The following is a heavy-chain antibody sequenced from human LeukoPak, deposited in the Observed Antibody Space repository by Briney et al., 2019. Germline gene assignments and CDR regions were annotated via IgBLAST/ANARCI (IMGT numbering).Heavy chain of an antibody. J-gene: IGHJ5*02. CDR1: GGSISSYY. D-gene: IGHD3-10*01. CDR3: ARHEYYYGSGSYYNEGWFDP. Sequence: PSETLSLTCTVSGGSISSYYWSWIRQPPGKGLEWIGYIYGSGSTNYDPSLRSRVTISEDTSKNQFSLKLTSVTAADTAMYYCARHEYYYGSGSYYNEGWFDPWGQGTLVTVSS. V-gene: IGHV4-59*08. CDR2: IYGSGST.